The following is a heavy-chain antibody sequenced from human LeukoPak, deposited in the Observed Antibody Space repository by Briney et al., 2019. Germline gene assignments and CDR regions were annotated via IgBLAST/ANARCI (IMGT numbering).Heavy chain of an antibody. CDR1: GFTFSSYE. V-gene: IGHV3-48*03. J-gene: IGHJ6*02. Sequence: GGSLRLSCAASGFTFSSYEMNWVRQAPGKGLEWVSYISSSGSTIYYADSVKGRFTTSRDNAKNSLYLQMNSLRAEDTAVYYCARDQYYYGMDVWGQRTTVTVSS. CDR2: ISSSGSTI. CDR3: ARDQYYYGMDV.